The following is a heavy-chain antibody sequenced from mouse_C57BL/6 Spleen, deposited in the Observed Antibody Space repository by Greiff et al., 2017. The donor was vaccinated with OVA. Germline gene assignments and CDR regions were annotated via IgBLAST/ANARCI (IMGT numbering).Heavy chain of an antibody. CDR3: TGTGTRFAY. J-gene: IGHJ3*01. V-gene: IGHV14-4*01. Sequence: VQLQQSGAELVRPGASVKLSCTASGFNIKDDYMHWVKQRPEQGLEWIGWIDPENGDTEYASKFQGKATITADTSSNTAYLQLSSLTSEDTAVYYCTGTGTRFAYWGQGTLVTVSA. CDR1: GFNIKDDY. D-gene: IGHD4-1*01. CDR2: IDPENGDT.